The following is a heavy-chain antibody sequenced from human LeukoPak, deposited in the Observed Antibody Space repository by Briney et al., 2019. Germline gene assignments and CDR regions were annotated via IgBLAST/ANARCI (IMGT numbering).Heavy chain of an antibody. CDR3: VKDSSSGSYFDY. CDR1: GFTFSRYA. V-gene: IGHV3-64D*06. Sequence: GGSLRLSCSASGFTFSRYAMHWVRQAPGQGLEYVSAISSNGGSTYYADSVKGRFTSSRDNSRNTLHLQMSSLRVEDTAVYYCVKDSSSGSYFDYWGQGTLVTVYS. CDR2: ISSNGGST. J-gene: IGHJ4*02. D-gene: IGHD3-10*01.